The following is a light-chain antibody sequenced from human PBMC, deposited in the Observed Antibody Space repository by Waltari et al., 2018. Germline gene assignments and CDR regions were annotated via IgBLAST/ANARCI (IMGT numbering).Light chain of an antibody. CDR1: SPNIGKNY. CDR3: GTWDSSMSVGV. Sequence: QSVLTQLPSVSAASGQKVTISCSGSSPNIGKNYVSWYQQFPGTAPKLLIYEDDKRPSGISGRFSGSKSGTSATLDIHGLQTGDEANYYCGTWDSSMSVGVLGGGTKVTVL. V-gene: IGLV1-51*01. J-gene: IGLJ2*01. CDR2: EDD.